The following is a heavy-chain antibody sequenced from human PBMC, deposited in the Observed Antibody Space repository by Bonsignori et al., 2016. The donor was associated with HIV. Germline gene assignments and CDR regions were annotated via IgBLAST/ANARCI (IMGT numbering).Heavy chain of an antibody. D-gene: IGHD2-8*01. CDR3: AYSIHH. J-gene: IGHJ4*02. V-gene: IGHV3-48*03. Sequence: VRQAPGKGLEWVSYISSSGSTKYYADSVKGRFTISRDNAKNSLHLQMNSLRAEDTAVYYCAYSIHHWGQGTLVTVSS. CDR2: ISSSGSTK.